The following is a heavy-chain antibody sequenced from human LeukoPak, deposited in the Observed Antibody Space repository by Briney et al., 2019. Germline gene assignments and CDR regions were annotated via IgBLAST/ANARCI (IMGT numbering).Heavy chain of an antibody. D-gene: IGHD1-1*01. CDR1: GFTFSSYA. Sequence: GGSLRLSCAASGFTFSSYAMSWVRQAPGKGLEWVSGIRVGGEAHYADSVKGRFTISRDNSENTLYLQMSGLRAEDTAVYHCAKGTGDTGYYFDYWGQGNLVTVSS. CDR2: IRVGGEA. V-gene: IGHV3-23*01. J-gene: IGHJ4*02. CDR3: AKGTGDTGYYFDY.